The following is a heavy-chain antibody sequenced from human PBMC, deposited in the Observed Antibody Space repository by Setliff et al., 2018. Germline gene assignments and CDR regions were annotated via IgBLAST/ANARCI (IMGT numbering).Heavy chain of an antibody. J-gene: IGHJ4*01. CDR3: ASGLGFDY. CDR1: GGSFTNTNNY. Sequence: SCSVSGGSFTNTNNYWGWIRQPPGKGLEWIGSIYNSGYTHYKPSLQSRATISVDTSKSQFSLNLSHVTAADTAVYYCASGLGFDYWGPGSLVTVSS. CDR2: IYNSGYT. V-gene: IGHV4-39*07. D-gene: IGHD7-27*01.